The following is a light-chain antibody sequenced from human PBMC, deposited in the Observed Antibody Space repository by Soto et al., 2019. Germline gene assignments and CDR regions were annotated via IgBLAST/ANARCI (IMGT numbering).Light chain of an antibody. J-gene: IGLJ1*01. V-gene: IGLV2-14*01. Sequence: QSVLTQPASVSGSPGRAVAMACTGTSSDVGAYNLVSWYQQYPGKAPKLMIYEVSNRPSGVSNRFSGSKSGNTASLTISGLQAEDEADYYCCTSYEGGGKYVFGTGTKVTVL. CDR1: SSDVGAYNL. CDR3: TSYEGGGKYV. CDR2: EVS.